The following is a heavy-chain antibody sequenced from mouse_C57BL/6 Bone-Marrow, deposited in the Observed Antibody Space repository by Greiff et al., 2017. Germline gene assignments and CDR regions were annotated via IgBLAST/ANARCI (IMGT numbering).Heavy chain of an antibody. Sequence: EVQLQESGGDLVKPGGSLKLSCAASGFTFSSYGMSWVRQTPDKRLEWVATISSGGSYTYYPDSVKGRFTISRDNAKNTLYLQMSSLKSEDTAMYYCARQGDYYGSSLGFAYWGQGTLVTVSA. CDR1: GFTFSSYG. J-gene: IGHJ3*01. CDR3: ARQGDYYGSSLGFAY. V-gene: IGHV5-6*01. D-gene: IGHD1-1*01. CDR2: ISSGGSYT.